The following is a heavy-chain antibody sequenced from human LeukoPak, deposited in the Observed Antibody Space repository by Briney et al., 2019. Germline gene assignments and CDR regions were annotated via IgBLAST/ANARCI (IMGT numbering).Heavy chain of an antibody. J-gene: IGHJ4*02. D-gene: IGHD3-22*01. CDR3: ARRTYYYDSSGPSGDY. V-gene: IGHV4-34*01. CDR1: GGSSSGYY. Sequence: SETLSLTCAVYGGSSSGYYWSWIRQPPGKGLEWIGEINHSGSTNYNPSLKSRVTISVDTSKNQFSLKLSSVTAADTAVYYCARRTYYYDSSGPSGDYWGQGTLVTVSS. CDR2: INHSGST.